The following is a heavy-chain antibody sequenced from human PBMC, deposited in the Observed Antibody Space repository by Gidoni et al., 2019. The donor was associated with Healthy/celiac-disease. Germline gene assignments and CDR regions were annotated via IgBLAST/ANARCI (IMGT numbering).Heavy chain of an antibody. D-gene: IGHD3-3*01. J-gene: IGHJ6*02. CDR1: GGAISSDY. Sequence: QVQRQESGPGLVKPSETLSRSSTVSGGAISSDYWSWIRQPPGKGLEWIGYIYDSVSTNYNPSLKSRVTISVDTSKIPFSLKLSSVTAADTAVYYCARAPHQSIFGVVHSYGLDVWGQGTTVTVSS. V-gene: IGHV4-59*01. CDR2: IYDSVST. CDR3: ARAPHQSIFGVVHSYGLDV.